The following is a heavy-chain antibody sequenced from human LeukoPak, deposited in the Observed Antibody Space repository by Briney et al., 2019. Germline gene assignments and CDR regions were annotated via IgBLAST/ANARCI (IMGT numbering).Heavy chain of an antibody. CDR2: ISGSGGGT. CDR3: AKDEDYSGYPDY. Sequence: PGGSLRLSCAASGFTFSTYAMSWVRQAAGKGLEWVSLISGSGGGTYYADSVKGRFTISRDNSKNTLYLQMNSLRAEDTAVYYCAKDEDYSGYPDYWGQGTLVTVSS. CDR1: GFTFSTYA. J-gene: IGHJ4*02. V-gene: IGHV3-23*01. D-gene: IGHD5-12*01.